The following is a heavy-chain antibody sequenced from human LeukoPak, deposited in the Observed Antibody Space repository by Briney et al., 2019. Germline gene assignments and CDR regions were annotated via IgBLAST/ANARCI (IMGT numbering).Heavy chain of an antibody. V-gene: IGHV4-59*01. Sequence: PSETLSLTCTVSGGSISSYYWSWIRQPPGKGLEWIGYIYYSGSTNYNPPLKSRVTISVDTSKNQFSLKLSSVTAADTAVYYCVREYDILTGFASQGAFDIWGQGTMVTVSS. CDR2: IYYSGST. CDR3: VREYDILTGFASQGAFDI. D-gene: IGHD3-9*01. CDR1: GGSISSYY. J-gene: IGHJ3*02.